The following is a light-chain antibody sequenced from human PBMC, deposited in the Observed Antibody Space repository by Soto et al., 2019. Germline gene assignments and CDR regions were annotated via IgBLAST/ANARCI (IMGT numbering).Light chain of an antibody. CDR3: CSYAGSSTSLYV. CDR2: EGS. J-gene: IGLJ1*01. V-gene: IGLV2-23*01. CDR1: SSDVGSYNL. Sequence: QSALTQPASVSGSPGQSITISCTGTSSDVGSYNLVSWYQQHPGKAPKLMIYEGSKRPSGVSNRFSGSKSGNTASLTISGLQAEDEADYYCCSYAGSSTSLYVFGTGTKVTAL.